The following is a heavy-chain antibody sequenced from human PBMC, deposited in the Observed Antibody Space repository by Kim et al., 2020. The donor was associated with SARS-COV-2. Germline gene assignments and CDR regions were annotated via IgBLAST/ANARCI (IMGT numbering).Heavy chain of an antibody. CDR3: VKDKYHRDDSQFND. Sequence: GGSLRLSCIASGLTFTNAWMSWVRQAPGKGLEWVGRIKTKPEGGTTDYAAPVKGRFIVSRDDSKEILYLQMNSLKTEDTAVYYCVKDKYHRDDSQFNDWGQGTLVTGSS. V-gene: IGHV3-15*01. CDR1: GLTFTNAW. D-gene: IGHD3-22*01. CDR2: IKTKPEGGTT. J-gene: IGHJ4*02.